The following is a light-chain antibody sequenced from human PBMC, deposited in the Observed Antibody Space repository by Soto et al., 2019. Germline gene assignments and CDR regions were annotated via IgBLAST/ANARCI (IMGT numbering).Light chain of an antibody. V-gene: IGKV3-11*01. Sequence: DIVLTQSPATLSLSPGERATLSCRASQSVSSALAWYQLKPGQAPRLLIYDASNRATGLPARFSGSGSGTDFTLIIRSLEPEDCAVYYCPQRSDWPYTFGQGTKLEIK. CDR2: DAS. J-gene: IGKJ2*01. CDR3: PQRSDWPYT. CDR1: QSVSSA.